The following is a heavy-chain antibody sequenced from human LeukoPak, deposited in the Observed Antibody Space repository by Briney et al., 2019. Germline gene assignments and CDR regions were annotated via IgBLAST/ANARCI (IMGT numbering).Heavy chain of an antibody. CDR3: ARASDFDS. CDR2: ISSTGSPI. J-gene: IGHJ4*02. CDR1: GFTFSNYG. Sequence: PGGSLILSCAASGFTFSNYGMTWVRQAPGKGLEWVSYISSTGSPIYYADSVKGRFTISRDNAKNSLYLQMNSLRAEDTAFYYCARASDFDSWGQGALVTVSS. V-gene: IGHV3-48*01.